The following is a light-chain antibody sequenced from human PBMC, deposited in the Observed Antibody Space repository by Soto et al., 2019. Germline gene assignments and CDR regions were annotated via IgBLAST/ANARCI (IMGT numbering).Light chain of an antibody. J-gene: IGLJ3*02. Sequence: QSVLTQPPSVSRAPGQRGTISCTGSSSNIGAGYEVHWYQQLPGTAPKLLIYGNIYRPSGVPDRFSGSKSGTSVSLAITGLQAEDEADYHCQSYDSSLSGVVFGGGTQLTVL. CDR3: QSYDSSLSGVV. V-gene: IGLV1-40*01. CDR1: SSNIGAGYE. CDR2: GNI.